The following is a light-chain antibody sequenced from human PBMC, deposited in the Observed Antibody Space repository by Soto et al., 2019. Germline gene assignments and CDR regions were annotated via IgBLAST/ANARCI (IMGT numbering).Light chain of an antibody. Sequence: DIQMTQSPSTLSASVGDRVTITCRASQSISSWVAWYQQKSGKAPNLLIYKASTLEGGVPSRFSGSGSGTEFTLTISSLQPDDFATYYCQQYNSYSAGTFGQGTKV. CDR3: QQYNSYSAGT. CDR1: QSISSW. J-gene: IGKJ1*01. V-gene: IGKV1-5*03. CDR2: KAS.